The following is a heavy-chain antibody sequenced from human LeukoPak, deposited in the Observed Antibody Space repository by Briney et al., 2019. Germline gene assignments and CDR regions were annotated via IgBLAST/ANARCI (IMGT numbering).Heavy chain of an antibody. V-gene: IGHV1-2*02. CDR3: ARGYDSSAYKLPIDS. CDR2: VNPNSGGT. J-gene: IGHJ4*02. D-gene: IGHD3-22*01. Sequence: ASVEVFCKASGNTFSGFYIHWVRQAPGQGREWKGCVNPNSGGTNYAQKFQGRVTFTRDTSTSTAYMELSRLRSDDTAVYFCARGYDSSAYKLPIDSWGQGTLVSVSS. CDR1: GNTFSGFY.